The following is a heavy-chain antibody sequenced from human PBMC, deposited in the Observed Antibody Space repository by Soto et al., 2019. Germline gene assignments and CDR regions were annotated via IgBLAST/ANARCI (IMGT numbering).Heavy chain of an antibody. D-gene: IGHD1-26*01. CDR1: GYTLTELS. Sequence: ASVKVSCKVSGYTLTELSMHWVRQAPGKGLEWMGGFDPEDGETIYAQKFQGRVTMTEDTSTDTAYMELSSLRSEDTAVDDCAPPRGGATKAFDYWGQGTLVTVSS. V-gene: IGHV1-24*01. J-gene: IGHJ4*02. CDR3: APPRGGATKAFDY. CDR2: FDPEDGET.